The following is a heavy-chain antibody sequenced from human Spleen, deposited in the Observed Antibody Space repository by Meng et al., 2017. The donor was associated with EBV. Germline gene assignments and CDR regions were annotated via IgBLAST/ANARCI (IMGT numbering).Heavy chain of an antibody. J-gene: IGHJ4*02. D-gene: IGHD1-14*01. CDR3: SRDLAGSDDY. CDR1: EFTFSNYW. CDR2: INEDGATT. Sequence: HLVESXXXXVXXGGSLILSCAASEFTFSNYWMHWVRQAPGEGLVWVSRINEDGATTNYADSVKGRFTISRDNARNTLYLQMNSLRVEDTAVYYCSRDLAGSDDYWGQGTLVTVSS. V-gene: IGHV3-74*01.